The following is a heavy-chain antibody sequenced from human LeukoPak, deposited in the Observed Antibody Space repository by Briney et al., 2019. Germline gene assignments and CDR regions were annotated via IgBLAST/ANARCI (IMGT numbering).Heavy chain of an antibody. CDR1: GFRFDDYG. J-gene: IGHJ6*04. CDR2: ISSSGSTI. CDR3: AELGITMIGGV. Sequence: GGSLRLSCGASGFRFDDYGMSWVRQAPGKGLEWVSYISSSGSTIYYADSVKGRFTISRDNAKNSLYLQMNSLRAEDTAVYYCAELGITMIGGVWGKGTTVTISS. D-gene: IGHD3-10*02. V-gene: IGHV3-48*03.